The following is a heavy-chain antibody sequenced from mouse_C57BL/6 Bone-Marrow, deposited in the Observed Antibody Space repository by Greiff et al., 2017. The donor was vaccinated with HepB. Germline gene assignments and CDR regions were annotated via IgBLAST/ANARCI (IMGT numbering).Heavy chain of an antibody. CDR3: ARWGDYDGFDY. V-gene: IGHV1-50*01. D-gene: IGHD2-4*01. CDR1: GYTFTSYW. CDR2: IDPSDSYT. J-gene: IGHJ2*01. Sequence: VQLKQPGAELVKPGASVKLSCKASGYTFTSYWMQWVKQRPGQGLEWIGEIDPSDSYTNYNQKFKGKATLTVDTSSSTAYMQLSSLTSEDSAVYYCARWGDYDGFDYWGQGNTLTVSS.